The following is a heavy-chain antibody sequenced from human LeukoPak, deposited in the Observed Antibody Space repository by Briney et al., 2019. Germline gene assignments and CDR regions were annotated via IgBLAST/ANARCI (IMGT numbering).Heavy chain of an antibody. Sequence: SETLSLTCAVYGGSFGGYYWSWIRQPPGKGLEWIGEINDSGSSNYIPSLKSRVTISVDTSKNQFSLKLSSVTAADTAVYYCTATVIGYYYYYMDVWGKGTTVTVSS. CDR3: TATVIGYYYYYMDV. D-gene: IGHD4-17*01. CDR2: INDSGSS. J-gene: IGHJ6*03. CDR1: GGSFGGYY. V-gene: IGHV4-34*03.